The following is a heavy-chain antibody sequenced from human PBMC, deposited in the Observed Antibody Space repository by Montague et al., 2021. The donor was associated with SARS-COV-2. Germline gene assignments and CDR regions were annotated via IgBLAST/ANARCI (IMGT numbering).Heavy chain of an antibody. CDR1: GDSITSGGYF. CDR2: ISYSGST. V-gene: IGHV4-31*03. J-gene: IGHJ4*02. Sequence: TLSLTCTVSGDSITSGGYFWNWIRQHPGKGLEYIGAISYSGSTYYKPSLTGRVSISMYTSKNAFSLSLHSVTAADTAVYFCAASGRRGYSNPFHHCGRGSLVTVSS. CDR3: AASGRRGYSNPFHH. D-gene: IGHD4-11*01.